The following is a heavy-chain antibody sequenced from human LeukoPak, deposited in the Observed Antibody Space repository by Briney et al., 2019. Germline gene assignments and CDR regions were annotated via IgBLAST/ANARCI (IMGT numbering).Heavy chain of an antibody. CDR3: ARDTAFIGYCSSTSCYPPYYFDY. V-gene: IGHV1-2*02. Sequence: ASVKVSCKASGYTFTGYYMHWVRQAPGQGLEWMGWINPNSGGTNYAQKFQGRVTMTRDTSISTAYMELSRLRSDDTAVYYCARDTAFIGYCSSTSCYPPYYFDYWGQGTLVNFSS. CDR2: INPNSGGT. D-gene: IGHD2-2*01. J-gene: IGHJ4*02. CDR1: GYTFTGYY.